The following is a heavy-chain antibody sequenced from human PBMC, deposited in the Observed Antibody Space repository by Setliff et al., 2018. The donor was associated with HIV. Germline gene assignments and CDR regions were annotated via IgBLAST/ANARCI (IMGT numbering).Heavy chain of an antibody. D-gene: IGHD6-19*01. CDR1: GYTFTSYG. V-gene: IGHV1-69*10. CDR3: AKRGYVSAWYDEPVQSYQHMDV. J-gene: IGHJ6*03. CDR2: IIPILGIA. Sequence: SVKVSCKASGYTFTSYGISWVRQAPGQGLEWMGGIIPILGIANYAQKFQGRVTITTDESTSTAYMELSSLRSEDTAVYYCAKRGYVSAWYDEPVQSYQHMDVWGKGTTVTVSS.